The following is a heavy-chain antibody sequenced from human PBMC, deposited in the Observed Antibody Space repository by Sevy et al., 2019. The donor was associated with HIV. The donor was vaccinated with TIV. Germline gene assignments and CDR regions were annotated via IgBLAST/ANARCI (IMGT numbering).Heavy chain of an antibody. CDR1: GFTFSDYY. CDR3: ARGFEYSSSSEYYYGMDV. Sequence: GGSLRLSCAASGFTFSDYYMCWIRQAPGKGLEWVSYISSSGSTIYYADSVKGRFTISRDNAKNSLYLQMNSLRAEDTAVYYCARGFEYSSSSEYYYGMDVWGQGTTVTVSS. J-gene: IGHJ6*02. D-gene: IGHD6-6*01. V-gene: IGHV3-11*01. CDR2: ISSSGSTI.